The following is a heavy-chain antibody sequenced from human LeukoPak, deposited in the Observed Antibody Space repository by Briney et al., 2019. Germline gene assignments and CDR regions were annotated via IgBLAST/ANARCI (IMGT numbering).Heavy chain of an antibody. CDR2: IYYSGST. CDR1: GGSISSYY. V-gene: IGHV4-59*01. J-gene: IGHJ5*02. D-gene: IGHD6-13*01. Sequence: SETLSLTCTVSGGSISSYYWSWIRQPPGKGLEWIGYIYYSGSTNYNPSLKSRVTISVDTSKNQFSLKLSSVTAADTAVYYCARVRASIAAAGTRGNWFDPWGQGTLVTVSS. CDR3: ARVRASIAAAGTRGNWFDP.